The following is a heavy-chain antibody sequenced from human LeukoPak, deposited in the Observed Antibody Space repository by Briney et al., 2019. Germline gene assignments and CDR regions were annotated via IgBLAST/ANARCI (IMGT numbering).Heavy chain of an antibody. D-gene: IGHD6-13*01. V-gene: IGHV1-18*01. CDR2: ISAYNGNT. Sequence: ASVKVSCKASGYTFTSYGISWVRPAPGQGLEGMGWISAYNGNTNYAQKLQGRVTMTADTSKSTAYMELRSLRSDDTAVYYCAREAAGSSSWFSEYYFDYWGQGTLVTVSS. CDR3: AREAAGSSSWFSEYYFDY. CDR1: GYTFTSYG. J-gene: IGHJ4*02.